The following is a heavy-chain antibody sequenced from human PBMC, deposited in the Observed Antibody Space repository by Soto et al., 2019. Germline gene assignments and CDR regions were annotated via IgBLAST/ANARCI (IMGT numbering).Heavy chain of an antibody. J-gene: IGHJ4*02. CDR1: GFSLSSYA. CDR3: ARDCSSSSCSLWAY. Sequence: GGSLRLSCAASGFSLSSYAMTWVRQAPGKGLEWVSGITASGERLYYADSVKGRFTVSRDNSKNTLYLQMHSLRADDTAVYYCARDCSSSSCSLWAYWGQGTLVTVSS. D-gene: IGHD2-2*01. V-gene: IGHV3-23*01. CDR2: ITASGERL.